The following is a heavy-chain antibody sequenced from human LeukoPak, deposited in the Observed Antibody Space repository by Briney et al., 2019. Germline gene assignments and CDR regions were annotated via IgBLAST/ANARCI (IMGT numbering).Heavy chain of an antibody. J-gene: IGHJ4*02. V-gene: IGHV3-33*03. CDR1: GFTFSSYG. CDR2: IWYDGSNK. Sequence: GGSLRLSCAASGFTFSSYGMHWVRQAPGKGLEWVAVIWYDGSNKYYADSVKGRFTISRDNAKNSLYLQMNSLRAEDTAVYYCATRPDYWGQGTLVTVSS. CDR3: ATRPDY.